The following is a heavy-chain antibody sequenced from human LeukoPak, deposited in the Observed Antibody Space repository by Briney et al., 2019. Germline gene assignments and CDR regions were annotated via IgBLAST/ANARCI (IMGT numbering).Heavy chain of an antibody. CDR1: GFTFSTYA. CDR3: AKDIQLSA. J-gene: IGHJ3*01. V-gene: IGHV3-23*01. CDR2: ISVSGGTT. D-gene: IGHD5-24*01. Sequence: GGSLRLSCAASGFTFSTYAMSWVRQAPGKGLEWVSGISVSGGTTHYADSVKGRFTISRDNSKNTLSLQMNSLRVEDTAMYYCAKDIQLSAWGLGTMVTVSS.